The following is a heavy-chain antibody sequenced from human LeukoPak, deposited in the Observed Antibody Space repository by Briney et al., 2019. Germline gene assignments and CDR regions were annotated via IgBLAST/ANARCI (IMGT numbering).Heavy chain of an antibody. Sequence: GGSLRLSCAASGFIFSSYSVNWVRQAPGKGLEWVSYISSSRTIYYADSVRGRFTISRDNSRNTLYLQMDSLRSEDTAVYYCARDFFPVVDSTWYEIGYWGQGTLVTVSS. J-gene: IGHJ4*02. CDR3: ARDFFPVVDSTWYEIGY. V-gene: IGHV3-48*01. D-gene: IGHD2-21*01. CDR1: GFIFSSYS. CDR2: ISSSRTI.